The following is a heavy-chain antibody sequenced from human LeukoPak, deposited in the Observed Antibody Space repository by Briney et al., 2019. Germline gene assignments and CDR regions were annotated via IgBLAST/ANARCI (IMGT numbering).Heavy chain of an antibody. Sequence: PGGSLRLSCAASGFTFSNYNMNWVRQAPGKGLEWVSSISSSSSYIYYADSVKGRFTISRDNAKNSLYLQMNSLRAEDTAVYYCARGFTDYEYYYYGMDVWGQGTTVTVSS. D-gene: IGHD4-17*01. CDR3: ARGFTDYEYYYYGMDV. CDR1: GFTFSNYN. CDR2: ISSSSSYI. J-gene: IGHJ6*02. V-gene: IGHV3-21*01.